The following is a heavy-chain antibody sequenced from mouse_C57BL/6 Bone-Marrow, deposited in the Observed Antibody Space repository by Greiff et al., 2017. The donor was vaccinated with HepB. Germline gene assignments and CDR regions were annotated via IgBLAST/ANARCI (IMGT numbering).Heavy chain of an antibody. D-gene: IGHD1-1*01. J-gene: IGHJ1*03. CDR1: GYTFTSYW. CDR2: IYPGNSDT. V-gene: IGHV1-5*01. CDR3: TSIYYYGRWYFDV. Sequence: EVMLVESGTVLARPGASVKMSCKTSGYTFTSYWMHWVKQRPGQGLEWIGAIYPGNSDTSYNQKFKGKAKLTAVTSASTAYMELSSLTNEDSAVYYCTSIYYYGRWYFDVWGTGTTVTVSS.